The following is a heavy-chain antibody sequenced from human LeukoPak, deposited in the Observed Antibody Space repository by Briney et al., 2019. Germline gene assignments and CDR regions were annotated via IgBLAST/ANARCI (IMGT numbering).Heavy chain of an antibody. CDR2: IKQDGSEK. D-gene: IGHD3-3*01. CDR1: GFTFSSYW. V-gene: IGHV3-7*01. Sequence: PGGSLRLSCAASGFTFSSYWMSWVRQAPGKGLEWVANIKQDGSEKYYVDSVKGRFTISRDNAKNSLYLQMNSLRAEDTAVYYCARVRFLGWGSLDYWGQGTLVTVSS. CDR3: ARVRFLGWGSLDY. J-gene: IGHJ4*02.